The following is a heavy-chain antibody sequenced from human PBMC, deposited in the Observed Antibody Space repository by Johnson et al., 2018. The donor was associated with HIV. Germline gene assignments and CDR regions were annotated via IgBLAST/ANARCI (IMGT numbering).Heavy chain of an antibody. CDR2: ISGSGGST. J-gene: IGHJ3*02. V-gene: IGHV3-23*04. CDR1: GFTFSSYG. Sequence: EQLVVSGGGVVQPGRSLRVSCAASGFTFSSYGMHWVRQAPGKGLEWVSGISGSGGSTYDADSVKGRFTISRDNSKNTLYLQMNSLRAEDTAVYYCAKYLHYYDSSGYYLDAFDIWGQGTMVTVSS. D-gene: IGHD3-22*01. CDR3: AKYLHYYDSSGYYLDAFDI.